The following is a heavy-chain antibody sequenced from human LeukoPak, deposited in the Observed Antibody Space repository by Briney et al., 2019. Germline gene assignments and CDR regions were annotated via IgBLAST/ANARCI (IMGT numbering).Heavy chain of an antibody. V-gene: IGHV1-18*01. CDR3: ARDSADNDYGDLDAFDI. Sequence: ASVKVSCKASGHTFTSYGISWVRQAPGQGLEWMGWISAYNGNTNYAQKLQGRVTMTTDTSTSTAYMELRSLRSDDTAVYYCARDSADNDYGDLDAFDIWGQGTMVTVSS. CDR1: GHTFTSYG. J-gene: IGHJ3*02. D-gene: IGHD4-17*01. CDR2: ISAYNGNT.